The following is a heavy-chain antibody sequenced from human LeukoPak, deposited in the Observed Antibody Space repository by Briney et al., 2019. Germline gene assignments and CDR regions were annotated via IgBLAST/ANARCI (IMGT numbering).Heavy chain of an antibody. V-gene: IGHV1-18*01. CDR3: ARDLSEVISGWYF. J-gene: IGHJ4*02. Sequence: ASVKVSCKAPGYTFNSYGISWVRQAPGQGLEWMGWISAYNGNTNYAQKLQGRVTMTTDTSTSTAYMELSRLRSDDTAVYYCARDLSEVISGWYFWGQGTLVTVSS. CDR1: GYTFNSYG. CDR2: ISAYNGNT. D-gene: IGHD6-19*01.